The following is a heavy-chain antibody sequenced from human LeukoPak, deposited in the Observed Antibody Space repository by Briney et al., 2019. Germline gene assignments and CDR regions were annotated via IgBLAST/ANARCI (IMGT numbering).Heavy chain of an antibody. V-gene: IGHV4-39*01. Sequence: SETLSLTCTVSGASISSTSSYWGWIRQPPGKGPEWIGSIYYSGSTYYNPSLKGRVTISVDTPKNQFSLKLSSVTAADTALYYCATDDSGSYYHFYSWGQGTLVTVSS. CDR2: IYYSGST. J-gene: IGHJ4*02. CDR3: ATDDSGSYYHFYS. D-gene: IGHD3-10*01. CDR1: GASISSTSSY.